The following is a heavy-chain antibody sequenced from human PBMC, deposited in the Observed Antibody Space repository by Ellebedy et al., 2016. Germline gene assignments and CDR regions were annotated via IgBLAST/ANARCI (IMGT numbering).Heavy chain of an antibody. V-gene: IGHV4-39*01. J-gene: IGHJ4*02. CDR1: GGSISSSSYY. D-gene: IGHD6-19*01. CDR2: ISYSGNT. CDR3: ARPGSTSGWYYFDY. Sequence: GSLRLSCTVSGGSISSSSYYWGWIRQPPGTGLEWIGSISYSGNTYYNPSLKSRVTISVDTSKNQFSLKVTSVTATDTAVYYCARPGSTSGWYYFDYWGQGTLVTVSS.